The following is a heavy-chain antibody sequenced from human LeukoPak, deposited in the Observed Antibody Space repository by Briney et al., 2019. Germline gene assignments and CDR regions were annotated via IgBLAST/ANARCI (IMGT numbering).Heavy chain of an antibody. Sequence: PGGSLRLSCTASGFTFSSHAMHWVRQTPGKGLEWVTVISYDGSISYYTDSVKGRFTFSRDNSKNTLYLQMNSLRAEDTAVYYCVRTVATVGVSKPLDYWGQGALVIVSS. V-gene: IGHV3-30*04. CDR1: GFTFSSHA. CDR3: VRTVATVGVSKPLDY. J-gene: IGHJ4*02. CDR2: ISYDGSIS. D-gene: IGHD4-23*01.